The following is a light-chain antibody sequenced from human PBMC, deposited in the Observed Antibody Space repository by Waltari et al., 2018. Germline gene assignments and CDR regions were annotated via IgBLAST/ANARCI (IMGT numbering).Light chain of an antibody. CDR3: QAWDNSTHVI. V-gene: IGLV3-1*01. CDR2: QDT. CDR1: KLGDKY. J-gene: IGLJ2*01. Sequence: SYELTQPPSLSVSPGQTASITCSGDKLGDKYASWYQQKPGQSPVLVIYQDTKRPSGIPGLFSGSNAGNTATLTISGTPAMDETDYYCQAWDNSTHVIFGGGTRLTVL.